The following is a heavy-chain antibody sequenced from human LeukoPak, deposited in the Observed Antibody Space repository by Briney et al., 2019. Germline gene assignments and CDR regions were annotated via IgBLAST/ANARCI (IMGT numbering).Heavy chain of an antibody. CDR3: ARDKGPKGFDP. CDR1: GGSISSYY. CDR2: IYYSGST. Sequence: PSETLSLTCTVSGGSISSYYWSWLRQPPGKGLEWIGYIYYSGSTNYNPSLKSRVTISVDTSKNQFSLKLSSVTAADTAVYYCARDKGPKGFDPWGQGTLVTVSS. V-gene: IGHV4-59*01. J-gene: IGHJ5*02.